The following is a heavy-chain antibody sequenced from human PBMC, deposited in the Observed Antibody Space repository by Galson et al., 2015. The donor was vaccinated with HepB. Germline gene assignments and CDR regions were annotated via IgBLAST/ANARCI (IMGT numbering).Heavy chain of an antibody. V-gene: IGHV3-30*04. CDR2: VSYDGSNK. Sequence: SLRLSCAASGFTFSTYAIHWVRQAPGKGLDWVATVSYDGSNKYYADSVKGRFTISRDNAKNSLYLQMNSLRAEDTAVYYCARDNSNYYYDSSGSDYWGQGTLVTVSS. CDR3: ARDNSNYYYDSSGSDY. D-gene: IGHD3-22*01. J-gene: IGHJ4*02. CDR1: GFTFSTYA.